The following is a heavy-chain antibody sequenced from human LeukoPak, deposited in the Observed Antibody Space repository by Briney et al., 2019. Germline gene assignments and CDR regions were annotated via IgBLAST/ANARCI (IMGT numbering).Heavy chain of an antibody. J-gene: IGHJ4*02. Sequence: ASVKVSCKVSGYTLTELSMHWVRQAPGKGLEWMGGFDPEDGETIYAQKFQGRVTITADESTSTAYMELSSLRSEDTAVYYCGRSPHCSSTSCYLDYWGQGTLVTVSS. CDR1: GYTLTELS. D-gene: IGHD2-2*01. V-gene: IGHV1-24*01. CDR2: FDPEDGET. CDR3: GRSPHCSSTSCYLDY.